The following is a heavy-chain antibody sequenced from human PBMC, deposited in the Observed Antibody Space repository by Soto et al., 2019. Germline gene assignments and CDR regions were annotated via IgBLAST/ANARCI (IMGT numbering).Heavy chain of an antibody. J-gene: IGHJ4*02. CDR2: INPSGGTT. Sequence: QVQLVQSGAEVKKPGASVKVSCKASGYTFTDYYMHWVRLAPGQGLEWMGVINPSGGTTSYAQKFQGRVTMTRDTSTSTVYMELSSLRSEDTAVYYCARNLGISVRPRHFDYWGQGTLVTVSS. CDR3: ARNLGISVRPRHFDY. V-gene: IGHV1-46*03. D-gene: IGHD6-6*01. CDR1: GYTFTDYY.